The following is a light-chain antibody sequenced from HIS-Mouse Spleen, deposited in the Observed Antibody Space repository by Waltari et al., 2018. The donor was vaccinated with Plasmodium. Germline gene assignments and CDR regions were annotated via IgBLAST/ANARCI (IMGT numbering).Light chain of an antibody. J-gene: IGLJ3*02. CDR2: GKN. V-gene: IGLV3-19*01. CDR3: NSRDSSGNHQV. CDR1: SLRSYY. Sequence: SSELTQDPAVSVALGQTVRITCQGDSLRSYYASWYQQKPGQAPVLVIYGKNTRPSGIPERFCCYSSGNTASLTITGAQAEDEADYYCNSRDSSGNHQVFGGGTKLTVL.